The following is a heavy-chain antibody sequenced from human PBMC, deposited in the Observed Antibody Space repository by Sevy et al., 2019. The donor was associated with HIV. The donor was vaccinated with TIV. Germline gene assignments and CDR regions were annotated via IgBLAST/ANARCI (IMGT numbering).Heavy chain of an antibody. CDR3: AREELTWIQLWP. CDR1: GFTFSNYW. D-gene: IGHD5-18*01. J-gene: IGHJ1*01. Sequence: GGSLRLSCAASGFTFSNYWMSWVRQTPEKGLEWVANINQDGSEKYYVDSVKGRFTISRANATNSVFLQMNSLRAEDTAMYYCAREELTWIQLWPWGQGTLVTVSS. CDR2: INQDGSEK. V-gene: IGHV3-7*01.